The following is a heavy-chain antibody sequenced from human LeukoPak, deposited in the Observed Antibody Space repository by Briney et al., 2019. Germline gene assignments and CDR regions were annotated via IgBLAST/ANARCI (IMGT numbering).Heavy chain of an antibody. D-gene: IGHD2-8*01. V-gene: IGHV3-30*03. CDR3: ARGPERTGVGTRYYYDMDV. Sequence: GGSLRLSCAASGFTFSSYGMHWVRQAPGKGLGWVAVISYDGTNKYYEDSVKGRFTISRVNSKNTLYLQMNSLRAEDTAVYYCARGPERTGVGTRYYYDMDVWGQGTTVTVSS. CDR1: GFTFSSYG. CDR2: ISYDGTNK. J-gene: IGHJ6*02.